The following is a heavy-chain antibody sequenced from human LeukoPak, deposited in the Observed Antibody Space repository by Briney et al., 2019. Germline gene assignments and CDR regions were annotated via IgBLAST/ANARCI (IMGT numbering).Heavy chain of an antibody. CDR2: IYDDNT. CDR1: GFTVSAYA. J-gene: IGHJ4*02. Sequence: GVSLRLSCAASGFTVSAYAMAWVRQAPGKGLEWVSTIYDDNTYYADSVKGRFAISTDNSKNTLYLQMNSLRVEGTAVYFCAARKVRGAWFYLDYWGQGTLVTVSS. D-gene: IGHD3-10*01. V-gene: IGHV3-23*01. CDR3: AARKVRGAWFYLDY.